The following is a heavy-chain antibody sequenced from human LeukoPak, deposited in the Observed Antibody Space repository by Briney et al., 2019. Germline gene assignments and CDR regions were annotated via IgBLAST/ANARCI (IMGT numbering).Heavy chain of an antibody. CDR1: GDSFTSYW. Sequence: GESLKISCKGSGDSFTSYWIGWVRQAPGKGLVWVSRINSDGSSTSYADSVKGRFTISRDNAKNTLYLQMNSLRAEDTAVYYCAREVVVVVAATRDYYYYGMDVWGQGTTVTVSS. D-gene: IGHD2-15*01. CDR2: INSDGSST. CDR3: AREVVVVVAATRDYYYYGMDV. V-gene: IGHV3-74*01. J-gene: IGHJ6*02.